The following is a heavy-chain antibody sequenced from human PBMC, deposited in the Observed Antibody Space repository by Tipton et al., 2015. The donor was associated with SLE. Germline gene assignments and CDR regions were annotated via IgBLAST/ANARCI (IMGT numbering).Heavy chain of an antibody. Sequence: TLSLTCAVYGGSFSGYYWSWIRQPPGKGLEWIGEINHSGSTNYNPSLKSRVTISVDTSKNQFSLKLSSVAAADTAVYYCARGLEYVAAAGGRYFDYWGQGTLVTVSS. CDR2: INHSGST. J-gene: IGHJ4*02. V-gene: IGHV4-34*01. CDR3: ARGLEYVAAAGGRYFDY. D-gene: IGHD6-13*01. CDR1: GGSFSGYY.